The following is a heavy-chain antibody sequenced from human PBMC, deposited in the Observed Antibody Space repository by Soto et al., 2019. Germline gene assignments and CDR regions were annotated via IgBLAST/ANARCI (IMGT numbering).Heavy chain of an antibody. CDR1: GGSISSYY. D-gene: IGHD4-17*01. CDR2: IYYSGST. Sequence: SETLSLTCPVAGGSISSYYWSWIRQPPGKGLEWIGYIYYSGSTNYNPSLKSRVTISVDTSKNQFSLKLSSVTAADTAVYYCARRYGASFDYWGQGTLVTVSS. V-gene: IGHV4-59*01. CDR3: ARRYGASFDY. J-gene: IGHJ4*02.